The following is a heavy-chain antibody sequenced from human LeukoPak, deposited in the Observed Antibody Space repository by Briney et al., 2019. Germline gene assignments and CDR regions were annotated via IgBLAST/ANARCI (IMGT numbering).Heavy chain of an antibody. CDR1: GDSVSSNSAA. V-gene: IGHV6-1*01. J-gene: IGHJ5*02. CDR3: ARGGIAVAANWFDP. D-gene: IGHD6-19*01. CDR2: TYYRSKWYN. Sequence: SQTLSLTCALSGDSVSSNSAAWNWIRQSPSRGLERLGRTYYRSKWYNDYAVSVKSRITINPDTSKNQFSLQLNSVTPEDTAVYYCARGGIAVAANWFDPWGQGTLVTVSS.